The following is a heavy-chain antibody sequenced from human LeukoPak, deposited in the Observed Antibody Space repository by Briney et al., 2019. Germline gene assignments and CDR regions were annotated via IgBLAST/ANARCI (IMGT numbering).Heavy chain of an antibody. D-gene: IGHD3-10*01. CDR1: GFTFSNAW. CDR2: IKSKTDGGTI. CDR3: TVSFWFANLLTNY. V-gene: IGHV3-15*01. Sequence: GGSLRLSCAASGFTFSNAWMSWVRQAPGKGLEWVGRIKSKTDGGTIDYAAPVKGRFTISRDDSKNTLYLQMNSLKTEYTALYYCTVSFWFANLLTNYGGQGTLVTVSA. J-gene: IGHJ4*02.